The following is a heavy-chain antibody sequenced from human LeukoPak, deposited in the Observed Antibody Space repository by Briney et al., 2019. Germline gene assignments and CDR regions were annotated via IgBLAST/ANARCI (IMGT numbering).Heavy chain of an antibody. CDR3: ARAVDDSSGYYLDY. J-gene: IGHJ4*02. Sequence: GASVKVSCKTSSYILITYNINWVRQAPGQGFEWMGWINPNSGGTNYAEKFQGWVTMTRDTSISTAYMELSRLRSDDTAVYYCARAVDDSSGYYLDYWGQGTLVTVSS. D-gene: IGHD3-22*01. CDR1: SYILITYN. V-gene: IGHV1-2*04. CDR2: INPNSGGT.